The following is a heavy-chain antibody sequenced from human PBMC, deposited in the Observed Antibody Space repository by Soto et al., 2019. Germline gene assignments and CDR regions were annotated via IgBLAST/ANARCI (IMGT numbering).Heavy chain of an antibody. CDR2: TIPMLTVT. V-gene: IGHV1-69*02. CDR1: GGTFSTYT. CDR3: SIVIWSAATFEV. Sequence: QVHLEQSGAEVKKPGSSVKVSCKAAGGTFSTYTLIWVRQAPGQGLEWMGRTIPMLTVTNSAQKFQGRVTLTADKPTSTAFMELTSLTSDYTAIYYFSIVIWSAATFEVWGQGTMVTVSS. D-gene: IGHD2-2*01. J-gene: IGHJ3*01.